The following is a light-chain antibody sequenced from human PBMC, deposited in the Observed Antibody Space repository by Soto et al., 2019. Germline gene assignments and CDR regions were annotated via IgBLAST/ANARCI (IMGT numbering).Light chain of an antibody. Sequence: EIVMTQSPATLSVSPGERATLSCRASQTVYNNLAWYQQKPGQPPRLLIYGASARATGIPARFSGSGSGTEFTLTISSLQYEDFGVYYCQQYSNWPLTFGGGTKVEIK. CDR3: QQYSNWPLT. J-gene: IGKJ4*01. V-gene: IGKV3-15*01. CDR1: QTVYNN. CDR2: GAS.